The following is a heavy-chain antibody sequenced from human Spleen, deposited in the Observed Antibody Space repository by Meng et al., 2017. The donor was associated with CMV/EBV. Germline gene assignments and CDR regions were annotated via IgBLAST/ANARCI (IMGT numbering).Heavy chain of an antibody. CDR3: AHLLVVADTAFDY. V-gene: IGHV2-5*01. CDR2: IYWNDDK. CDR1: GFSLNTSEEG. J-gene: IGHJ4*02. Sequence: SGLTLVITTLPLTLLGPSSGFSLNTSEEGVGWIRQPPGKALEWLALIYWNDDKRYSPSLKSRLTITKDTSKNQVVLTMTNMDPEDTATYYCAHLLVVADTAFDYWGQGTLVTVSS. D-gene: IGHD6-19*01.